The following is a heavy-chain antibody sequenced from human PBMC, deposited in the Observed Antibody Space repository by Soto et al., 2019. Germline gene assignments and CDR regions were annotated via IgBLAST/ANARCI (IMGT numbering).Heavy chain of an antibody. J-gene: IGHJ4*02. CDR3: ARDGGVTGMTTIVDS. V-gene: IGHV1-69*14. CDR1: GDTFRSNG. D-gene: IGHD4-4*01. CDR2: IIPIYGTV. Sequence: QVQLVQSGTEVTKPGSSVQVSCKVSGDTFRSNGISWVRQVPGQGLDWMGGIIPIYGTVNYELKFLGRVIITEDKSTNTVYMELSDLRLEDKGMYYCARDGGVTGMTTIVDSWDQGTGLTVSP.